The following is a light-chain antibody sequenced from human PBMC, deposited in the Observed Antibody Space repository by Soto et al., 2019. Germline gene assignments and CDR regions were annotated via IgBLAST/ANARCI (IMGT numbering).Light chain of an antibody. CDR1: SSVVGGYNY. CDR2: DVS. J-gene: IGLJ3*02. CDR3: CSYAGSYSWV. V-gene: IGLV2-11*01. Sequence: QSALTQPRAVSASPGQSVTISCTGTSSVVGGYNYVSWYQQHPGKAPKLMIYDVSRRPSGVPDRFSGSKSGSTASLTISGLQAEDEADYYCCSYAGSYSWVFGGGTKLTVL.